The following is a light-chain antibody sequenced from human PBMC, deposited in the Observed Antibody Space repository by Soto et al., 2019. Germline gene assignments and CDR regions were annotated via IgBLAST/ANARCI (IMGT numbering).Light chain of an antibody. V-gene: IGKV1-39*01. CDR2: DTS. Sequence: IQMTQSPSSLAASLCDRVTITYPASQSISSWWAWCQQKPGKAPPLLISDTSDLQSGVPSRFSGSGSGTDFTLTISSLPPDDFATSYCQQSYSTPITFGQGTRLENK. J-gene: IGKJ5*01. CDR3: QQSYSTPIT. CDR1: QSISSW.